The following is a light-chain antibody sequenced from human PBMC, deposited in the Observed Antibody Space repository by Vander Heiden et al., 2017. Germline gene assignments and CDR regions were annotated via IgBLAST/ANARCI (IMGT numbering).Light chain of an antibody. CDR2: GAS. CDR3: QHDGSSPYT. Sequence: EIVLTQSPCTLSLSPGERATLSCRASQSVSSSYLAWYQQKPGQAPRLLIFGASSRATGIPDRFSGSGSGTDFTLTISRLEPEDFALYYCQHDGSSPYTFGQGTKMEIK. J-gene: IGKJ2*01. CDR1: QSVSSSY. V-gene: IGKV3-20*01.